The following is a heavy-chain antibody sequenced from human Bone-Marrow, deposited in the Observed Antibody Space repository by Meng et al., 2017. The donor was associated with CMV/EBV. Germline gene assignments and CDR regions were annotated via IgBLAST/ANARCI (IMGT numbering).Heavy chain of an antibody. CDR1: GGSISKTNSY. V-gene: IGHV4-61*05. Sequence: SQTLSLTCTVSGGSISKTNSYWGWIRQPPGKGLEWIGYFYYSGNTNYNPSLKSRITISVDTSKNQFSLKLTSVTAADTAIYYCARGEGIVATTNNWFDPWGQGTLVTVSS. CDR3: ARGEGIVATTNNWFDP. CDR2: FYYSGNT. D-gene: IGHD5-12*01. J-gene: IGHJ5*02.